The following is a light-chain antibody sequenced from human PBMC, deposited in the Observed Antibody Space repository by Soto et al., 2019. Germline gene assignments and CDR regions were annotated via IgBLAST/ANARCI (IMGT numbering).Light chain of an antibody. Sequence: QSILTQPPSASGTPGQRVTISCSGSSSNIGVNYVFWYQQLPGTAPKLLVYRNNLRPSGVPDRFSGSKSGTSASLVISGLRSEDEADYYCAAWDDSLSGVVFGGGTPLTVL. CDR1: SSNIGVNY. CDR2: RNN. V-gene: IGLV1-47*01. CDR3: AAWDDSLSGVV. J-gene: IGLJ2*01.